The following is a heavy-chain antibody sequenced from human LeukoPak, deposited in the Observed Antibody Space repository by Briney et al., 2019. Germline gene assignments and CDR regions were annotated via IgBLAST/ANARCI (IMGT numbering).Heavy chain of an antibody. CDR3: ARAHYGDYVFPFDY. CDR2: IRYDGSNK. J-gene: IGHJ4*02. Sequence: PGGSLRLSCAASGFTFSSYGMHWVRQAPGKGLEWVAFIRYDGSNKYYADSVKGRFTISRDNSKNTLYLQMNSLRAEDTAVYYCARAHYGDYVFPFDYWVQGTLVTVSS. D-gene: IGHD4-17*01. V-gene: IGHV3-30*02. CDR1: GFTFSSYG.